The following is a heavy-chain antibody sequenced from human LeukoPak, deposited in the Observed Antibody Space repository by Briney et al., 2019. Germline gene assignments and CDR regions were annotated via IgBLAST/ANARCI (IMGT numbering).Heavy chain of an antibody. Sequence: SETLSLTCTVSGGSISSYYWNWIRQPPGKGLEWIGFIYYSGSTNYNPSVKSRVTISVDTSKNQFSLKLSSVTAADTAVYYCARGLRYFDYWGQGTLVTVSS. J-gene: IGHJ4*02. CDR2: IYYSGST. CDR1: GGSISSYY. D-gene: IGHD2-15*01. V-gene: IGHV4-59*01. CDR3: ARGLRYFDY.